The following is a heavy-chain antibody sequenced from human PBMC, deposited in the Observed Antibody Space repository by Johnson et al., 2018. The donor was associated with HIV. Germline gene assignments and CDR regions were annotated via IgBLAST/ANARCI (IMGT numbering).Heavy chain of an antibody. J-gene: IGHJ3*02. V-gene: IGHV3-66*01. CDR3: ARSVYGAGRTHDAFDS. CDR2: IYRGGIT. CDR1: GFTVSSHY. Sequence: VQLVESGGGVVQPGRSLRLSCAASGFTVSSHYMSWVRQAPGKGLVWVSVIYRGGITYYADSVTCRFTISRDNSMNTLYLQMNSLRAEDTAVYDCARSVYGAGRTHDAFDSWGQGTMVTVTS. D-gene: IGHD3-10*01.